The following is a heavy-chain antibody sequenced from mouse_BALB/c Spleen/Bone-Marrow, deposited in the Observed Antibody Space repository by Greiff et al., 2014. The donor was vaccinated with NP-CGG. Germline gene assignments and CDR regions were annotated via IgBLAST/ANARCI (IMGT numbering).Heavy chain of an antibody. D-gene: IGHD2-3*01. J-gene: IGHJ3*01. CDR3: ARPLYDGYYVAY. CDR1: GFTFSDYY. CDR2: ISNGGGST. Sequence: EVQRVESGGGLVQPGGSLKLSCATSGFTFSDYYMYWVRQTPEKRLDWVAYISNGGGSTYYPDTVKGRFTISRDNAKNTLYLQMSRLKSEDTAMYYCARPLYDGYYVAYWGQGTLVTVSA. V-gene: IGHV5-12*02.